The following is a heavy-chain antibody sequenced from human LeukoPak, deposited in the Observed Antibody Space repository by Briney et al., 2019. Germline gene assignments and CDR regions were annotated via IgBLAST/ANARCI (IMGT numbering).Heavy chain of an antibody. CDR1: GFTFSSYG. D-gene: IGHD4-17*01. V-gene: IGHV3-30*18. CDR2: ISYDGSNK. CDR3: AKDSCFDDYGDYGDY. J-gene: IGHJ4*02. Sequence: PGRSLRLSCAASGFTFSSYGMHWVRQAPGKGLEWVAVISYDGSNKYYADSVKGRFTISRDNSKNTLYLQMNSLRAEDTAVYYCAKDSCFDDYGDYGDYWGQGTLVTVSS.